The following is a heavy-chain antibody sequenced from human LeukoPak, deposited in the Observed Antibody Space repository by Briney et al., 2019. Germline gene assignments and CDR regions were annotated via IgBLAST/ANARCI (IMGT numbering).Heavy chain of an antibody. J-gene: IGHJ4*02. Sequence: SVKVSCKASGGTFSSYAISWVRQAPGQGLEWMGGIIPIFGTANYAQKFQGRVTITADKSTSTAYIELSSLRSEDTAVYYCATTPPGGDYDYYYFDYWGQGTLVTVSS. CDR3: ATTPPGGDYDYYYFDY. D-gene: IGHD4-17*01. CDR1: GGTFSSYA. CDR2: IIPIFGTA. V-gene: IGHV1-69*06.